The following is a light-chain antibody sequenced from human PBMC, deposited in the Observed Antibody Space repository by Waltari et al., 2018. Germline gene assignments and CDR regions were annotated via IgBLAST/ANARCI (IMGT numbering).Light chain of an antibody. CDR2: DDS. CDR1: NIGTKS. Sequence: SYVLTQPSSVSVAPGETASITCGGDNIGTKSVHWYQQKSGQAPVLGIYDDSGRPSGIPERFSGSNSGNTATLTISRVEAGDEADYYCQVWDSSSDRVFGGETKLTVL. V-gene: IGLV3-21*04. J-gene: IGLJ3*02. CDR3: QVWDSSSDRV.